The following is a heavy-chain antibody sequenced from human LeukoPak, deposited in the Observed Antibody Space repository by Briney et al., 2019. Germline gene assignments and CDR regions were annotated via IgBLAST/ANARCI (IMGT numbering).Heavy chain of an antibody. CDR3: ARMADFQVVVVAAPMGY. CDR2: ITPSGGT. CDR1: GYTFTSYA. V-gene: IGHV1-2*02. D-gene: IGHD2-15*01. J-gene: IGHJ4*02. Sequence: ASVKVSCKASGYTFTSYAMHWVRQAPGQGLEWMGWITPSGGTNYPQKFQGRVTMTRDTSISTAYMELSRLRSDDTAVYYCARMADFQVVVVAAPMGYWGQGTLVTVSS.